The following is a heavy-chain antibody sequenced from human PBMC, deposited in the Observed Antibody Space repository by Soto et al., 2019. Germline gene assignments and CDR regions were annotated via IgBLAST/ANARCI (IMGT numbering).Heavy chain of an antibody. Sequence: WETRSLTCSVSGGSISSSGYDWGWSRQPPGKGVGWIGSIYYSGSTYYNPSLKSRVTISVDTSKNQFSLKLSSVTAADTSVYYCARLDFWSGSTVVDYWGQGTLVTVS. CDR3: ARLDFWSGSTVVDY. CDR2: IYYSGST. V-gene: IGHV4-39*01. D-gene: IGHD3-3*01. CDR1: GGSISSSGYD. J-gene: IGHJ4*02.